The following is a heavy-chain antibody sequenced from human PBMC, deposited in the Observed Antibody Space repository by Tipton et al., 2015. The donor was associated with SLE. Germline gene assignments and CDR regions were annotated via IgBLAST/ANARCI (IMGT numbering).Heavy chain of an antibody. Sequence: QSGPEVKKPGSSVKVSCKASGGTFSSYGVTWVRQAPGQRPEWIGGIIPIFGTTNYAQRFQGRVTVTADESTSTAYMELSSLTSEDTAVYFCGRAVVTRTLRDAFNIWGQGTMVTVSS. CDR3: GRAVVTRTLRDAFNI. J-gene: IGHJ3*02. D-gene: IGHD4-23*01. CDR1: GGTFSSYG. CDR2: IIPIFGTT. V-gene: IGHV1-69*01.